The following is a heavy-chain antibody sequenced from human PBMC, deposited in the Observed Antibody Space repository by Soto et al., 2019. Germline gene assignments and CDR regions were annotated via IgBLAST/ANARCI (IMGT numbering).Heavy chain of an antibody. CDR3: ARGNLAARDYYYGMDV. J-gene: IGHJ6*02. CDR2: IWYDGSNK. D-gene: IGHD6-6*01. CDR1: GFTFSSYG. V-gene: IGHV3-33*01. Sequence: GGSLRLSCAASGFTFSSYGMHWVRQAPGKGLEWVAVIWYDGSNKYYADSVKGRFTISRDNSKNTLYLQMNSLSAEDTAVYYCARGNLAARDYYYGMDVWGQGTTVTVSS.